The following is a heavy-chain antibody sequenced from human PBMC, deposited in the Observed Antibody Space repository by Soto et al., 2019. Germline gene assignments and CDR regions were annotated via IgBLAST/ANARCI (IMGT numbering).Heavy chain of an antibody. V-gene: IGHV3-7*01. CDR3: ARDMPPQGIDFWSGYYPPRWFDP. D-gene: IGHD3-3*01. CDR1: GFTFSSYW. Sequence: GGSLRLSCAASGFTFSSYWMSWVRQAPGKGLEWVANIKQDGSEKYYVDSVKGRFTISRDKAKNSLYLQMNSLRAEDTAVYYCARDMPPQGIDFWSGYYPPRWFDPWGQGTLVTVSS. CDR2: IKQDGSEK. J-gene: IGHJ5*02.